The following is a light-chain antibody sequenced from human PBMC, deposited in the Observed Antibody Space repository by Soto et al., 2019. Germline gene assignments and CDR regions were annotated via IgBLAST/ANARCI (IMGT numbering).Light chain of an antibody. V-gene: IGKV1-39*01. CDR3: QQSYSSSWT. J-gene: IGKJ1*01. Sequence: DIQMTQSPSSLSASVGDRVTITCRASQSISSYLNWYQQKPGKAPNLLIYEASTLQSGVPSRFSGSGSGTDFTLTISSLQPEDFATYSCQQSYSSSWTFGQGTKVDI. CDR2: EAS. CDR1: QSISSY.